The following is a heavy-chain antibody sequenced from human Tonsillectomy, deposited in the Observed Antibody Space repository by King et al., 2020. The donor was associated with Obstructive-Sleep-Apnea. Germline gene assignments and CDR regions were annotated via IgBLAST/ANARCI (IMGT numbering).Heavy chain of an antibody. D-gene: IGHD3-9*01. Sequence: QLQESGPGLVKPSETLSLTCTVSGGSISSSSYYWGWIRQPPGKGLEWIGSIYYRGSTYYNPSLKSRVTISVDTAKNPFSLKLSSVTAADTAVYYCAPYDILTGYNWGQGTLVTVSS. CDR3: APYDILTGYN. V-gene: IGHV4-39*07. CDR2: IYYRGST. J-gene: IGHJ4*02. CDR1: GGSISSSSYY.